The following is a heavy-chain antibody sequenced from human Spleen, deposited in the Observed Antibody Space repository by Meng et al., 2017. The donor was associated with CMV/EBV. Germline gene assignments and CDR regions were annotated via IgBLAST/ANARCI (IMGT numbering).Heavy chain of an antibody. CDR2: IIGSGANP. J-gene: IGHJ6*02. CDR3: AKVGQRSYYYYYAMDV. D-gene: IGHD1-26*01. V-gene: IGHV3-23*01. Sequence: GESLKISCAASGFTFSICAMTWVRQAPGKGLEWVSAIIGSGANPYYADSVKGRFTISRDNSKKMWYLQMNSLRAEDTAVYYCAKVGQRSYYYYYAMDVWGQGTTVTVSS. CDR1: GFTFSICA.